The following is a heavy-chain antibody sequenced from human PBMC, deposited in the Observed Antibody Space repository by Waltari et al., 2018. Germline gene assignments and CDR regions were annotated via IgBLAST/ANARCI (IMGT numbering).Heavy chain of an antibody. J-gene: IGHJ4*02. CDR3: ARLPSDIVVVVAATGVDY. CDR1: GYSFTSYW. D-gene: IGHD2-15*01. CDR2: IDPSDSYT. Sequence: EVQLVQSGAEVKKPGESLRISCKGSGYSFTSYWISWVRQLPGKGLEWMGRIDPSDSYTHHSTSVQGHVTISADKSISTAYLQWSSLKASDTAMYYCARLPSDIVVVVAATGVDYWGQGTLVTVSS. V-gene: IGHV5-10-1*03.